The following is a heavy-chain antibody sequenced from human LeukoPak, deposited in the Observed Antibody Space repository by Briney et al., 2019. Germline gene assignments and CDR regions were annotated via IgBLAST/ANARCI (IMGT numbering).Heavy chain of an antibody. J-gene: IGHJ6*03. CDR2: IWYDGSNK. Sequence: GRSLRLSCAASGFTFSSYGMHWVRQAPGKGLEWVAVIWYDGSNKYYADSVKGRFTISRDNSKNTLYLQMNSLRAEDTAVYYCAGDCGSSCSSTSPSYYYMDVWGKGTTVTVSS. CDR1: GFTFSSYG. CDR3: AGDCGSSCSSTSPSYYYMDV. V-gene: IGHV3-33*01. D-gene: IGHD2-2*01.